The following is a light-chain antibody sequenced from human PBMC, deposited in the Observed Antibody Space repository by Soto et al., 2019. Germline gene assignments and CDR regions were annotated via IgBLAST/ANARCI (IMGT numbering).Light chain of an antibody. V-gene: IGKV1-39*01. J-gene: IGKJ5*01. CDR1: QSISSY. CDR3: QQSYSTHIT. CDR2: AAS. Sequence: DIQMTHSPSSLSASVGDRVTIPCRASQSISSYLNWYQQKPGKAPKLLIYAASSLQSGVPSRFSGSGSGTDFTLTISSLQPEDFATYYCQQSYSTHITFGQGTRLEIK.